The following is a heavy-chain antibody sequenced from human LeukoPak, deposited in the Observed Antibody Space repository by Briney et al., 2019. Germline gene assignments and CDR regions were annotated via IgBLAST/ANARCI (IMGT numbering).Heavy chain of an antibody. CDR1: GYTFTSYG. J-gene: IGHJ5*02. Sequence: GASVKVSCKASGYTFTSYGISWVRQAPGQGLEWMGWISAYNGNTNYAQKLQGRVTMTTDTSTSTAYMELRSLRSDDTAVYYCARDFGYGDYEYWFDPWGQGTLVTVSS. V-gene: IGHV1-18*01. CDR2: ISAYNGNT. D-gene: IGHD4-17*01. CDR3: ARDFGYGDYEYWFDP.